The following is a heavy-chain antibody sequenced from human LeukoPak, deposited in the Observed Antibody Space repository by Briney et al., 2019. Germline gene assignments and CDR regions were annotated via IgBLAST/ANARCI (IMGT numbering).Heavy chain of an antibody. Sequence: GGSLRLSCAASGFTFSSYAMHWVRQAPGKGLEWVAVISYDGSNKYYADSVKGRFTISRDNSKNTLYLQMNSLRAEDTAVYYCARSRPAIAATGPPLDYWGQGTLVTVSS. V-gene: IGHV3-30-3*01. D-gene: IGHD6-13*01. CDR1: GFTFSSYA. J-gene: IGHJ4*02. CDR3: ARSRPAIAATGPPLDY. CDR2: ISYDGSNK.